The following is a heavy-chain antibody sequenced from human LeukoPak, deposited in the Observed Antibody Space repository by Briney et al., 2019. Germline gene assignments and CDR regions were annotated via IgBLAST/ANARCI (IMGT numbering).Heavy chain of an antibody. CDR3: ARDTWPNSFYGMDV. CDR1: GFTVSSNY. V-gene: IGHV3-66*01. D-gene: IGHD1-1*01. Sequence: GGSLRLSCAASGFTVSSNYMSWVRQAPGKGLEGVSVIYSGGSTYYADSVKGRFTISRDNSKNTLYLQMNSLRAEDTAVYYCARDTWPNSFYGMDVWGQGTTVTVSS. CDR2: IYSGGST. J-gene: IGHJ6*02.